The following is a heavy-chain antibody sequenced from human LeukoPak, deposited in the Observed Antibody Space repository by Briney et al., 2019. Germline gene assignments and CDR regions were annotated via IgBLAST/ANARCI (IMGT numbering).Heavy chain of an antibody. CDR3: AILYDSSGHYRGNAFDI. Sequence: PSETLSLTCTVSGGSISSYYWSWIRQPPGKGLEWIGYIYYSGSTNYNPSLKSRVTISVDTSKNQFSLKLSSVTAADTAVYYCAILYDSSGHYRGNAFDIWGPGTMVTVSS. CDR1: GGSISSYY. V-gene: IGHV4-59*01. D-gene: IGHD3-22*01. J-gene: IGHJ3*02. CDR2: IYYSGST.